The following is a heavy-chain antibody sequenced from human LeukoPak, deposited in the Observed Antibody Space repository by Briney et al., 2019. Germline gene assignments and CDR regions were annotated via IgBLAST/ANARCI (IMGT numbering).Heavy chain of an antibody. D-gene: IGHD2-8*01. Sequence: LRLSCAASGFTFSSYEMNWVRQAPGEGLEWIGEINHSGSTNYNPSLKSRVTISVDTSKNQFSLKLSSVTAADTAVYYCARRKVLMVYAFPPTYSSSYRGIDPWGQGTLVTVSS. CDR3: ARRKVLMVYAFPPTYSSSYRGIDP. J-gene: IGHJ5*02. CDR1: GFTFSSYE. CDR2: INHSGST. V-gene: IGHV4-34*01.